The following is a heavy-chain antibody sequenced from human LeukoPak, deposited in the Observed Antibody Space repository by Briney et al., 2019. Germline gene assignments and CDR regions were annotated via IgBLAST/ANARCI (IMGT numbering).Heavy chain of an antibody. Sequence: GGSLRLSCAASGFTFSSYAMSWVRQAPGKGLEWVSAISGSGGSTYYADSVKGRFTVSRDNSKNTLYLQMNSLRAEDTAVYYCAKADIAAAGTGYYFDYWGQGTLVTVSS. J-gene: IGHJ4*02. CDR2: ISGSGGST. D-gene: IGHD6-13*01. CDR1: GFTFSSYA. V-gene: IGHV3-23*01. CDR3: AKADIAAAGTGYYFDY.